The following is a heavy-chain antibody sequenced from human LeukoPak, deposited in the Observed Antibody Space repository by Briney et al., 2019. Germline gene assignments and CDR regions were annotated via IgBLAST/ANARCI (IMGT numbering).Heavy chain of an antibody. Sequence: GGSLRLSCAASGFTFSSYSMNWVRQAPGKGLEWVSSISSSSSYIYYADSVKGRFTISRDNAKNSLYLQMNSLRAEDTAVYHCAREPIAVAGTGAYYFDYWGQGTLVTVSS. CDR1: GFTFSSYS. J-gene: IGHJ4*02. CDR2: ISSSSSYI. CDR3: AREPIAVAGTGAYYFDY. D-gene: IGHD6-19*01. V-gene: IGHV3-21*01.